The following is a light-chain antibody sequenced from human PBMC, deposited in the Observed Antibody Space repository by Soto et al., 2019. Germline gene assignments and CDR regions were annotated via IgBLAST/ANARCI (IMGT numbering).Light chain of an antibody. CDR1: QSLLWSPNQNNY. V-gene: IGKV4-1*01. J-gene: IGKJ4*01. Sequence: DIVMTQSPDSLGVSLGDRATINCKSSQSLLWSPNQNNYLAWYPENPGTPPKLLISWASARESGVPDRFSGSGSGTDFTLTISSLKAEDVAVYYCQQYYNTPLTFGGGTKVDI. CDR3: QQYYNTPLT. CDR2: WAS.